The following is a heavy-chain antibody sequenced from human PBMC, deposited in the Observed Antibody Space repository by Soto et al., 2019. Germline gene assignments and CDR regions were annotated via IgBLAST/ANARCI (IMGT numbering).Heavy chain of an antibody. CDR3: ATARGTSWYNWFDP. V-gene: IGHV1-69*01. Sequence: QVQLVQSGAELKKPGSSVKVSCKASGGNFSDHGISWVRQAPGQGLEWMGGIIPLFGTTNYAHKFKGRVTITADESTSTVYMELTSLTFEDTAIYYGATARGTSWYNWFDPWGQGTLVIVSS. J-gene: IGHJ5*02. CDR1: GGNFSDHG. D-gene: IGHD2-2*01. CDR2: IIPLFGTT.